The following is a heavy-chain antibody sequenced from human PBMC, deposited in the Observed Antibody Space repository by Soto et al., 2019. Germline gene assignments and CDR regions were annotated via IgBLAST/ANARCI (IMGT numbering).Heavy chain of an antibody. CDR2: IYYSGST. D-gene: IGHD1-26*01. J-gene: IGHJ5*02. CDR1: GASISSYY. Sequence: SSETLSLTCTVSGASISSYYWSWIRQPPGKGLEWIGYIYYSGSTNSNPSLTSRVTISLDTSNNQLSLKLRSVTAADTAVYYCARVPPGHVGALWLDPWGQGTLVTVSS. CDR3: ARVPPGHVGALWLDP. V-gene: IGHV4-59*01.